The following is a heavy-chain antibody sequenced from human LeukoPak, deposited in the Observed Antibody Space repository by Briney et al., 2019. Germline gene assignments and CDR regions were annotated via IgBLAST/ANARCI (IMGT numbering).Heavy chain of an antibody. D-gene: IGHD5-24*01. CDR3: ARGRRDGYRDYFDY. J-gene: IGHJ4*02. CDR2: ISGTGGTT. Sequence: GGSLRLSCAASGFTFSNYGMNWVRQAPGKGLEWVSRISGTGGTTFYADSVKGRFTISRDNSKNTLYLQMNSLRAEDTAVYYCARGRRDGYRDYFDYWGQGTLVTVSS. V-gene: IGHV3-23*01. CDR1: GFTFSNYG.